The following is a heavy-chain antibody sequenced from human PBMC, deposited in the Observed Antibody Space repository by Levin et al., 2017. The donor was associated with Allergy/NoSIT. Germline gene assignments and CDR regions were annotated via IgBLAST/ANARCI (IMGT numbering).Heavy chain of an antibody. J-gene: IGHJ3*02. Sequence: GESLKISCAASGFTFSSYGIHWVRQAPGKGLEWVAVISYDGSKKYYADTVKGRFTISRDTSKNTLYLQMNSLRSEDTAVYYCARQLYGDFGAFDIWGQGTMVTVSS. V-gene: IGHV3-30*03. CDR1: GFTFSSYG. CDR2: ISYDGSKK. CDR3: ARQLYGDFGAFDI. D-gene: IGHD4-17*01.